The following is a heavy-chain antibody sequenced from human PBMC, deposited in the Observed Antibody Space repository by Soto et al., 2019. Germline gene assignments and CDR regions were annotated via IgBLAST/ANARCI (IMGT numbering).Heavy chain of an antibody. Sequence: QVQLVESGGGVVQPGRSLRLSCAASGFTFSSYGMHWVRQAPGKGLEWVAVIWYDGSNKYYADSVKGRFTISRDNSKNXLYLQMNSLRAEDTAVYYCARDVSYSSSWLGGMDVWGQGTTVTVSS. CDR3: ARDVSYSSSWLGGMDV. D-gene: IGHD6-13*01. CDR1: GFTFSSYG. CDR2: IWYDGSNK. V-gene: IGHV3-33*01. J-gene: IGHJ6*02.